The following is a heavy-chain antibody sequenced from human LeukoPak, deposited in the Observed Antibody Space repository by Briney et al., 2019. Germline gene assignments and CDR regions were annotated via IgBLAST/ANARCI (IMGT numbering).Heavy chain of an antibody. D-gene: IGHD3-22*01. CDR3: AKRGAHFYDRSTYAPNWFDH. J-gene: IGHJ5*02. Sequence: SETLSLTCTVSGGALRPNYWSWIRQAPQKGLEWIGYVSHSGRTTVGPSLTSRATISVDMSQNQISLKLTSVTAADTALYYFAKRGAHFYDRSTYAPNWFDHWGQGILVTVSS. CDR2: VSHSGRT. CDR1: GGALRPNY. V-gene: IGHV4-59*01.